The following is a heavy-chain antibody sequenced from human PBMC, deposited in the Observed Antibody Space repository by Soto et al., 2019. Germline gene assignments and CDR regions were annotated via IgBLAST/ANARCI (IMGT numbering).Heavy chain of an antibody. D-gene: IGHD3-22*01. CDR3: ARGLYYYDSSGYYSP. CDR1: GFTFSSYS. J-gene: IGHJ5*02. CDR2: ISSSSSYI. Sequence: ESGGGLVKPGGSLRLSCAASGFTFSSYSMNWVRQAPGKGLEWVSSISSSSSYIYYADSVKGRFTISRDNAKNSLYLQMKGVRAEDKAVYYCARGLYYYDSSGYYSPWGQGTLVTVSS. V-gene: IGHV3-21*01.